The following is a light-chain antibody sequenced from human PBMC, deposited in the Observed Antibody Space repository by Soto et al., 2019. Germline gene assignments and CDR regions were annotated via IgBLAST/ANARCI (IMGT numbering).Light chain of an antibody. CDR3: QHYNSYSEA. CDR2: KAS. V-gene: IGKV1-5*03. J-gene: IGKJ1*01. CDR1: QSIRSW. Sequence: DIQMTQSPSTLSGSVGDGVTDTYRASQSIRSWLAWYQQKPGKAPKLLIYKASTLKSGVPSRFSGSGSGTEFTLTISSLQPDDFATYYCQHYNSYSEAFGQGTNVDIK.